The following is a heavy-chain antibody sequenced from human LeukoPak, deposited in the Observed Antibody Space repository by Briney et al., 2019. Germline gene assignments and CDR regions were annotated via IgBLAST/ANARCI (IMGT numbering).Heavy chain of an antibody. CDR1: GGSFSGYY. D-gene: IGHD4-17*01. V-gene: IGHV4-59*01. Sequence: SETLSLTCAVYGGSFSGYYWSWIRQPPGKGLEWIGFMHYSGSTNYKSSLKSRVTISADTSKNQFSLNLNSVTATDTAVYYCATFSRGTVTCFDSWGQGTRVTVSS. J-gene: IGHJ4*02. CDR2: MHYSGST. CDR3: ATFSRGTVTCFDS.